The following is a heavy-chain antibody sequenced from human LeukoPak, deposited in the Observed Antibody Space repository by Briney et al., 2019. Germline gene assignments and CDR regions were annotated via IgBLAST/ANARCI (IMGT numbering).Heavy chain of an antibody. CDR3: ARGYYDILTGYYPFDY. CDR1: GGSVSSGSYY. V-gene: IGHV4-61*01. J-gene: IGHJ4*02. D-gene: IGHD3-9*01. CDR2: IYYSGST. Sequence: SETLSLTCTVSGGSVSSGSYYWGWIRQPPGKGLEWIGYIYYSGSTNYNPSLKSRVTISVDTSKNQFSLKLSSVTAADTAVYYCARGYYDILTGYYPFDYWGQGTLVTVSS.